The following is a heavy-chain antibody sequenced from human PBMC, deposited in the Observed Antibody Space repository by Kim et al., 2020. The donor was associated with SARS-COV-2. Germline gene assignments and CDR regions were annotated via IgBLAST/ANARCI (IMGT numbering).Heavy chain of an antibody. CDR1: GFTFSSYG. V-gene: IGHV3-30*18. CDR3: AKDPSPVPAAIMDY. Sequence: GGSLRLSCAASGFTFSSYGMHWVRQAPGKGLEWVAVISYDGSNKYYADSVKGRFTISRDNSKNTLYLQMNSLRAEDTAVYYCAKDPSPVPAAIMDYWGQGTLVTVSS. J-gene: IGHJ4*02. D-gene: IGHD2-2*01. CDR2: ISYDGSNK.